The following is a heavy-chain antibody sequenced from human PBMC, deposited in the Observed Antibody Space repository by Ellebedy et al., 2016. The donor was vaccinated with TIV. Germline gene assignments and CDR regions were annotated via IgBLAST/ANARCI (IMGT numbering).Heavy chain of an antibody. CDR3: ARGLATYYFDTSGTKPFDF. J-gene: IGHJ4*02. Sequence: ASVKVSCXASGSTFTGYYIHWVRQAPGQGLEWMGWINPNSGGTNYAQKFQGWVTMTRDTSISTSYMELSRLRSDDTAVYYCARGLATYYFDTSGTKPFDFWGQGTLVTVSS. V-gene: IGHV1-2*04. CDR1: GSTFTGYY. D-gene: IGHD3-22*01. CDR2: INPNSGGT.